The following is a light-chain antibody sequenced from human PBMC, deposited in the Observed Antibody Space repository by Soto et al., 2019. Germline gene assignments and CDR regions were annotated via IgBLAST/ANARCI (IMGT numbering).Light chain of an antibody. CDR1: SIDVGDYNY. Sequence: QSALTQLPSASGSPGQSVTISCTGTSIDVGDYNYVSWYQQHPGKAPKLMIYEVSKRPSGVPDRFSGSKSGNTASLTVSGLQAEDEADYYCSSYAGSNNLVFGGGTKVTVL. CDR2: EVS. V-gene: IGLV2-8*01. J-gene: IGLJ2*01. CDR3: SSYAGSNNLV.